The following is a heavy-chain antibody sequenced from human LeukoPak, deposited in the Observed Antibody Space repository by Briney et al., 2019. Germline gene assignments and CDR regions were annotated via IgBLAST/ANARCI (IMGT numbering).Heavy chain of an antibody. Sequence: SETLSLTCTVSGGSISSYYWSWIRQPPGKGLEWIGYIYYSGSTNYNPSLKSRVTISVDTSKNQFSLKLSSVTAADTAVYYCARQSRYSSCFRPVRYWFDYWGQGTLVTVSS. CDR1: GGSISSYY. V-gene: IGHV4-59*08. CDR3: ARQSRYSSCFRPVRYWFDY. D-gene: IGHD6-13*01. J-gene: IGHJ4*02. CDR2: IYYSGST.